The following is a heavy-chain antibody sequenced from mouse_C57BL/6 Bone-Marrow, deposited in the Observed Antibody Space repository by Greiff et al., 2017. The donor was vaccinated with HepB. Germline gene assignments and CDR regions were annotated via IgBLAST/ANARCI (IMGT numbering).Heavy chain of an antibody. D-gene: IGHD1-1*01. Sequence: EVKVEESGGGLVQPGGSMKLSCVASGFTFSNYWMNWVRQSPEKGLEWVAQIRLKSDNYATHYAESVKGRFTISRDDSKSSVYLQMNNLRAEDTGIYYCTGTIYYYGSSSSMDYWGQGTSVTVSS. CDR2: IRLKSDNYAT. V-gene: IGHV6-3*01. J-gene: IGHJ4*01. CDR1: GFTFSNYW. CDR3: TGTIYYYGSSSSMDY.